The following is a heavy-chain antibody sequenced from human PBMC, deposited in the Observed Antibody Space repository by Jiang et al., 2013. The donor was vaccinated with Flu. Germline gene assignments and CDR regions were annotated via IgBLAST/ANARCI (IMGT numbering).Heavy chain of an antibody. CDR3: ARDRVSGSY. V-gene: IGHV3-48*02. D-gene: IGHD6-13*01. CDR1: GFTFSSYS. Sequence: VQLLESGGGLVQPGGSLRLSCAASGFTFSSYSMNWVRQAPGKGLEWVSYISSSSTIYYADSVKGRFTISRDNAKNSLYLQMNSLRDEDTAVYYCARDRVSGSYWGQGTLVTVSS. J-gene: IGHJ4*02. CDR2: ISSSSTI.